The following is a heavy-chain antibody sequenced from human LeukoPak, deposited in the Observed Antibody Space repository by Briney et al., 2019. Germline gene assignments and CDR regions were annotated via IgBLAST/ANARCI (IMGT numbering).Heavy chain of an antibody. CDR3: TPVRGSGNFGLDV. CDR2: VKDKTDGGTT. V-gene: IGHV3-15*01. D-gene: IGHD3-16*01. J-gene: IGHJ6*02. Sequence: GGSLRLSCAAFGFTVTNAWMSWVRQAPGKGLEWVGRVKDKTDGGTTDYAAPVKGRFTISGDDSKNTLFLQMNSLEIEDTAVYYCTPVRGSGNFGLDVWGQGTTVTVSS. CDR1: GFTVTNAW.